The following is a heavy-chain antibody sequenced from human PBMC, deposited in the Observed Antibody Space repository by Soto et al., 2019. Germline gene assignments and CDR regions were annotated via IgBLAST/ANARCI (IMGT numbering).Heavy chain of an antibody. Sequence: QVQLVESGGGGVQPGRSLRLSCAASGFTFNNYGVHWVRQAPGKGLEWVAFISFDGNNEYYAGSVKGRFTISRDNSKNTLYLQMNSLRADDTAVYYCASEYAIAYPLDYWGQGTQVTVSS. V-gene: IGHV3-30*03. J-gene: IGHJ4*02. CDR1: GFTFNNYG. CDR2: ISFDGNNE. CDR3: ASEYAIAYPLDY.